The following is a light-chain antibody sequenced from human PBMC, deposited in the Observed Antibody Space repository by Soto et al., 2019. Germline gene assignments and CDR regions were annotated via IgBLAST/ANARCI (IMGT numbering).Light chain of an antibody. J-gene: IGKJ2*01. CDR2: GAS. CDR1: QSVSSSY. V-gene: IGKV3-20*01. Sequence: EIVLTQSPGTLSLSPGERPTLSCRASQSVSSSYLAWYQQKPGQAPRLLIYGASSRATGIPDRFSGSGSGTDFTLTISRLEPEDFAVYYCHQYGSLYTFGQGTKLEIK. CDR3: HQYGSLYT.